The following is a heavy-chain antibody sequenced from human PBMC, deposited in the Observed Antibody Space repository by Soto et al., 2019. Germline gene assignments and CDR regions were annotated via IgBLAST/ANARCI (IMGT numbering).Heavy chain of an antibody. CDR2: TYYRSKWYN. D-gene: IGHD6-6*01. CDR1: GDSVSSNSAA. CDR3: ARLTEYGSSAHGDYYYYGMDV. V-gene: IGHV6-1*01. Sequence: QVQLQQSGPGLVKPSQTLSLTCAISGDSVSSNSAAWNWIRQSPSRGLEWLGRTYYRSKWYNDYAVSVKSRITINPDTSKNQFSLQLNSVTPEDTAVYYCARLTEYGSSAHGDYYYYGMDVWGQGTTVTVSS. J-gene: IGHJ6*02.